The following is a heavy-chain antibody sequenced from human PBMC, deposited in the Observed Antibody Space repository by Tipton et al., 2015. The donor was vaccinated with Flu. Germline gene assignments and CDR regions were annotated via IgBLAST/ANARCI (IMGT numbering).Heavy chain of an antibody. CDR3: ARLSYYDVDLKNFYFDY. J-gene: IGHJ4*02. V-gene: IGHV4-39*01. CDR1: DGSISSSSHY. Sequence: GLVKPSETLSLTCTVSDGSISSSSHYWGWIRQPPGKGLEWIGSIYYRGITYYNPSLKSRVTISVDTSKSQFSLMLRSVTAADTAVYYCARLSYYDVDLKNFYFDYWGQGALVTVSS. D-gene: IGHD3-10*02. CDR2: IYYRGIT.